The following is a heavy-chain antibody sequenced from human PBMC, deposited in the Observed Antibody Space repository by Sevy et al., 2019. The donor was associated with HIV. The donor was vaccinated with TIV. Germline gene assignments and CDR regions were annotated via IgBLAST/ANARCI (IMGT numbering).Heavy chain of an antibody. CDR1: GGSISSSSYY. CDR2: IYYSGST. J-gene: IGHJ4*02. D-gene: IGHD2-21*01. Sequence: SETLSLTCTVSGGSISSSSYYWGWIRQPPGKGLEWIGSIYYSGSTYYNPSLKRRVTISVDTSKNQFSLKLSSVTAADTAVYYCARLNSARGDFYFGYWGQGTLVAVSS. CDR3: ARLNSARGDFYFGY. V-gene: IGHV4-39*01.